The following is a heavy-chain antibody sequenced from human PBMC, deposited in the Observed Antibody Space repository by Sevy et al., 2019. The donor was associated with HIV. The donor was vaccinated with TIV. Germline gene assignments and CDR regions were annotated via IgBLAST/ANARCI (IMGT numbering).Heavy chain of an antibody. Sequence: SETQSLTCAVSGYSISSGYYWGWIRQPPGKGLEWIGSIYHSGSTYYNPSLKSRVTISVDTSKNQFSLKLSSVTAADTAVYYCAREKQSQDWFDPWGQGTLVTVSS. CDR3: AREKQSQDWFDP. CDR1: GYSISSGYY. V-gene: IGHV4-38-2*02. D-gene: IGHD4-4*01. CDR2: IYHSGST. J-gene: IGHJ5*02.